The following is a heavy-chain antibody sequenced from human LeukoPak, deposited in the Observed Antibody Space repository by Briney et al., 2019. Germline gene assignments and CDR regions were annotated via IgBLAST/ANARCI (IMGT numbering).Heavy chain of an antibody. Sequence: GGSLRLSCAASGFDFTGNHMNWVRQVPGKGLEWLSYISASSRTIHYADSVKGRFTVSRDNAENSLYLQMDSLRVEDTAIYYCAKSRGWFEVLDVWGQGTLDTVSS. CDR1: GFDFTGNH. J-gene: IGHJ3*01. D-gene: IGHD3-10*01. CDR2: ISASSRTI. CDR3: AKSRGWFEVLDV. V-gene: IGHV3-48*04.